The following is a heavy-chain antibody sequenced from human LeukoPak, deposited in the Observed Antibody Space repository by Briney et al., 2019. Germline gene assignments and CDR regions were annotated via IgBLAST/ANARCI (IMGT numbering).Heavy chain of an antibody. D-gene: IGHD6-19*01. CDR2: IIPILGIA. Sequence: RASVKVSCKASGGTFSSYAISWVRQAPGQGLEWMGRIIPILGIANYAQKFQGRVTITADKSTSTAYMELSSLRSEDTAVYYCARTVSSTQLIPREYGSGWFSGSSYFDYWGQGTLVTVSS. V-gene: IGHV1-69*04. CDR1: GGTFSSYA. J-gene: IGHJ4*02. CDR3: ARTVSSTQLIPREYGSGWFSGSSYFDY.